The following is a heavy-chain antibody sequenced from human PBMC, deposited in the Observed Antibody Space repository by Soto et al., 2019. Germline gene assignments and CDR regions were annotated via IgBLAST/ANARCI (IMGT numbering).Heavy chain of an antibody. CDR1: RFTFSSYG. CDR2: ISGSGGST. J-gene: IGHJ4*02. CDR3: ATSNLYCSSTSCYDY. V-gene: IGHV3-23*01. Sequence: EVQLLESGGGLVQPGGSLRLSCAASRFTFSSYGMSWVRQAPGKGLEWVSAISGSGGSTYYSDSVKGRFTISRDNSKNTLYLQMNSLRAEDTAVYYCATSNLYCSSTSCYDYWGQGTLVTVSS. D-gene: IGHD2-2*01.